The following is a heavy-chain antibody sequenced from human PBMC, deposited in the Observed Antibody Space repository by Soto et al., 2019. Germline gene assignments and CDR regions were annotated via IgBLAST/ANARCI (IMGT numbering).Heavy chain of an antibody. Sequence: GGSLRLSCAASGFTFSSYSMNWVRQAPGKGLEWVSSISSSSSYIYYADSVKGRFTISRDNAKNSLYLQMNSLRAEDTAVYYCARGRWDSSSWKVLYYFDYWGQGTLVTVSS. J-gene: IGHJ4*02. CDR2: ISSSSSYI. CDR1: GFTFSSYS. D-gene: IGHD6-13*01. CDR3: ARGRWDSSSWKVLYYFDY. V-gene: IGHV3-21*01.